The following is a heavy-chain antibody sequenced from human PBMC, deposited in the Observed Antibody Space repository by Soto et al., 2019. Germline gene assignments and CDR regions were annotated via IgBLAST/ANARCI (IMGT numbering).Heavy chain of an antibody. D-gene: IGHD3-3*01. CDR1: DGSISSYD. CDR2: IYYSGST. J-gene: IGHJ3*02. V-gene: IGHV4-59*01. Sequence: PSEPLSVTCTVSDGSISSYDWSWIRQHPGKGLEWIGYIYYSGSTNYNPSLKSRVTISVDTSKNQFSLKLSSVTAADTAVYYCASVDFWSGSSDAFDIWGQGTMVTVSS. CDR3: ASVDFWSGSSDAFDI.